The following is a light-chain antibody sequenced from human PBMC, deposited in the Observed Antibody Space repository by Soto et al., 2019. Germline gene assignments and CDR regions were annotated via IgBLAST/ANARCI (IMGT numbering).Light chain of an antibody. CDR1: QSISSW. CDR2: KAS. CDR3: QQYYSYSTWT. V-gene: IGKV1-5*03. J-gene: IGKJ1*01. Sequence: DIQMTQSPSTLSAYVGDRVTITCRASQSISSWLAWYQQKPGKAPKLLIYKASTLESGVPSRFSGSESGTEFTLTISSLQPDDFATYYCQQYYSYSTWTFGQGTKVEIK.